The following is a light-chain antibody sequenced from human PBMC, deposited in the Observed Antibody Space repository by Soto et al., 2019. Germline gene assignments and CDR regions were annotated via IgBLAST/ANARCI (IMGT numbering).Light chain of an antibody. CDR1: SSDVGGYNY. CDR3: SSYAGTNNLV. J-gene: IGLJ3*02. Sequence: QSVLTQPPSASGSPGQSVTISCTGTSSDVGGYNYVSWYQQYPGKAPKIMIYEVSEQPSGVPVRFSGSKSGNTASLTVSGLQAEDEADYYCSSYAGTNNLVFGGGTKLTVL. CDR2: EVS. V-gene: IGLV2-8*01.